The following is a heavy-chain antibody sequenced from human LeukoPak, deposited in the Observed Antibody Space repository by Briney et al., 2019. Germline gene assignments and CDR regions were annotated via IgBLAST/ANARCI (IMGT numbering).Heavy chain of an antibody. J-gene: IGHJ4*02. CDR3: ARVYGSGIYYKTY. D-gene: IGHD3-10*01. V-gene: IGHV3-21*01. Sequence: GGSLRLSCAASGFTFSTYNMNWVRQAPGKGLEWVSFISSSSSYIYYADSVKGRFTISRDNAKNSLYLQMNTLRAEDTAVYYCARVYGSGIYYKTYWGQGTLVTVSS. CDR1: GFTFSTYN. CDR2: ISSSSSYI.